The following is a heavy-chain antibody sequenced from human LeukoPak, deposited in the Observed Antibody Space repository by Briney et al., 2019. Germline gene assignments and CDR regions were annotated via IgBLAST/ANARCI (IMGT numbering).Heavy chain of an antibody. D-gene: IGHD4/OR15-4a*01. CDR3: ARGSDYGLDY. CDR2: IYYSGST. J-gene: IGHJ4*02. CDR1: GGSISSYY. Sequence: SETLPLTCTVSGGSISSYYWSWIRPPPGKGLEWIGYIYYSGSTNYNPSLKSRVTISVDTSKNQFSLTLSSVTAADTAVYYCARGSDYGLDYWGQGTLVTVSS. V-gene: IGHV4-59*01.